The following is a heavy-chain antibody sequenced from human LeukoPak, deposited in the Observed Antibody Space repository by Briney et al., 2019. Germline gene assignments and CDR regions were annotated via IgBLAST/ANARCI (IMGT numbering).Heavy chain of an antibody. D-gene: IGHD3/OR15-3a*01. CDR2: ISWNSGSI. V-gene: IGHV3-9*01. CDR1: GFTFDDYA. J-gene: IGHJ3*02. CDR3: AKDTSADSYAFDI. Sequence: GGSLRLSCAASGFTFDDYAMHWVRQAPGKGLEWVSGISWNSGSIGYADSVKGRFTISRDNAKNSLYLQMNSLRAEDTALYYCAKDTSADSYAFDIWGQGTMVTVSS.